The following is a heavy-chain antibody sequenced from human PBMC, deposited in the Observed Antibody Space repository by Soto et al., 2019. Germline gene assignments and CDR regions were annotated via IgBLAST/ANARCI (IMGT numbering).Heavy chain of an antibody. V-gene: IGHV1-3*01. CDR2: INAGNGNT. Sequence: QVQLVQSGAEVKKPGASVKVSCKASGYTFTSYAMHWVRQAPGQRLEWMGWINAGNGNTKYSQKFQGRVTITRDTSASTAYMELSSLRSENTALYYCARGLGLYYFDYWGQGTLVTVSS. J-gene: IGHJ4*02. CDR1: GYTFTSYA. CDR3: ARGLGLYYFDY. D-gene: IGHD1-26*01.